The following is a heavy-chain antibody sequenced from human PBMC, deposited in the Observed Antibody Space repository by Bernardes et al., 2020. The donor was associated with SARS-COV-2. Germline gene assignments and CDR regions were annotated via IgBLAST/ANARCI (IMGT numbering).Heavy chain of an antibody. CDR1: GLTVSSNY. Sequence: GGSLRLSCAASGLTVSSNYMSWVRQAPGKGLEWVSVIYSGGTTHYADSVKGRFTISRDNSKNTLYLQMNSLRAEDTAVYYFARDSRGTSHMIVVSGGWYFDLWGRGTLVTVSS. CDR3: ARDSRGTSHMIVVSGGWYFDL. J-gene: IGHJ2*01. CDR2: IYSGGTT. D-gene: IGHD3-22*01. V-gene: IGHV3-53*01.